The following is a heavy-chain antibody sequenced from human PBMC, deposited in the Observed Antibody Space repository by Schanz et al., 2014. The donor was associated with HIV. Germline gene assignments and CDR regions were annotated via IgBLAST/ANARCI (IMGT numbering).Heavy chain of an antibody. CDR3: ARGDSSLGDH. V-gene: IGHV3-9*01. CDR2: INWNSGRI. D-gene: IGHD2-21*01. CDR1: GLTFDDYA. Sequence: EAQLVESGGGVVQPGREQRRSCAGFGLTFDDYAMHWVRQVPGKGLEWVSGINWNSGRIGYADSVKGRFTISRDNAKDSLYLQMNSLRVEDTAVYYCARGDSSLGDHWGQGTLITVSS. J-gene: IGHJ4*02.